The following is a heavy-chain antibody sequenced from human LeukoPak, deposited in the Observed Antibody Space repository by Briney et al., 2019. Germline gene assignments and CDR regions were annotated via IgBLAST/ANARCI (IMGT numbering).Heavy chain of an antibody. Sequence: KSSETLSLTCTVSGGSITSHFWTLIRQAPRKGPEWLGYVSKSGSTNYNPSLQSRITISLDTSKNQFSLKLTSVTAADTAVYFCARDDYGVFDAFDVWGQGTVVTVSS. CDR2: VSKSGST. V-gene: IGHV4-59*08. CDR1: GGSITSHF. J-gene: IGHJ3*01. D-gene: IGHD5-12*01. CDR3: ARDDYGVFDAFDV.